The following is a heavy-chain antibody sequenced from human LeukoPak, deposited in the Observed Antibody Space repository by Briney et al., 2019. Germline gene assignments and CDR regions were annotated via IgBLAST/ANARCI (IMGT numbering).Heavy chain of an antibody. J-gene: IGHJ4*02. Sequence: ASVKVSCKVSGYTLTELSMHWVRQAPGKGLEWMGGFDPEDGETIYAQKFQGRVTMTENTSTDTAYMELSSLRSEDTAVYCCATDLGYYGSGSYTIDYWGQGTLVTVSS. CDR1: GYTLTELS. D-gene: IGHD3-10*01. CDR3: ATDLGYYGSGSYTIDY. CDR2: FDPEDGET. V-gene: IGHV1-24*01.